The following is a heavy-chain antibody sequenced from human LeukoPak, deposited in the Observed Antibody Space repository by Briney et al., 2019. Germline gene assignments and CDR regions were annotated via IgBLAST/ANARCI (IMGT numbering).Heavy chain of an antibody. CDR1: GFTFSSYA. V-gene: IGHV3-23*01. Sequence: GGSLRLSCAAPGFTFSSYAMSWVRQAPGKGLEWVSAISGSGGSTYYADSVEGRFTISRDKSKNTLYLQMDSLRVEDTAVYYCARDQATSGGGLDSWGQGTLVTVSS. D-gene: IGHD3-16*01. CDR2: ISGSGGST. CDR3: ARDQATSGGGLDS. J-gene: IGHJ4*02.